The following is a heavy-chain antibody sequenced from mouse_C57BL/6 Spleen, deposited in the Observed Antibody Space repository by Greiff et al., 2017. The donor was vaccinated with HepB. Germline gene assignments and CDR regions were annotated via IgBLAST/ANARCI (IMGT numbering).Heavy chain of an antibody. Sequence: VQLQQSGPGLVQPSQSLSITCTVSGFSFTSYGVHWVRQSPGKGLEWLGVIWRGGSTDYNAAFMSRLSITKDNSKSQVFFKMNSLQADDTAIYYCAKLDYGYDVGAMDYWGQGTSVTVSS. D-gene: IGHD2-2*01. J-gene: IGHJ4*01. CDR1: GFSFTSYG. CDR2: IWRGGST. CDR3: AKLDYGYDVGAMDY. V-gene: IGHV2-5*01.